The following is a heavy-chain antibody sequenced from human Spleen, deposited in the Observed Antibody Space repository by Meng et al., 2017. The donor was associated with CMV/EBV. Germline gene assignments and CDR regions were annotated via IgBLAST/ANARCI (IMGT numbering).Heavy chain of an antibody. Sequence: ASVKVSCKASGYTFNTYEINWVRQAPGQGLEWMGGMSPSSGNTDYAQKFQGRVTMTRNTSISTAYMELSSLRSEDTAVYYCARPLPGYSGYDLGYWGQETLVTVSS. V-gene: IGHV1-8*01. D-gene: IGHD5-12*01. CDR2: MSPSSGNT. CDR3: ARPLPGYSGYDLGY. J-gene: IGHJ4*02. CDR1: GYTFNTYE.